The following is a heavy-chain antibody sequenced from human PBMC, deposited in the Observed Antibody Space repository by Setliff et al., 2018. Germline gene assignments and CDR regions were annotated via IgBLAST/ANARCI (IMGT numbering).Heavy chain of an antibody. V-gene: IGHV1-2*04. Sequence: ASVKVSCKASGYTFPGYYMHWVRQPPGQGLEWMGWINPNSGGTNYAQKFQGWVTMTRDTSISTAYMELSRLRSDDTAVDYCARGAGGIWQWGYYFDYWGQGTLVTVSS. J-gene: IGHJ4*02. CDR3: ARGAGGIWQWGYYFDY. CDR2: INPNSGGT. CDR1: GYTFPGYY. D-gene: IGHD6-19*01.